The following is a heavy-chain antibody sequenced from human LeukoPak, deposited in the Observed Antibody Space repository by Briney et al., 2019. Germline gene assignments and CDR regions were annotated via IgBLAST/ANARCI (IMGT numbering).Heavy chain of an antibody. D-gene: IGHD6-19*01. CDR3: ARCGSGWYKGYYGMDV. CDR1: GGSISSSNW. J-gene: IGHJ6*02. Sequence: SETLSLTCAVSGGSISSSNWWSWVRQPPGKGLEWIGEIYHSGSTNYNPSLKSRVTISVDKSKNQFSLKLSSVTAADTAVYYCARCGSGWYKGYYGMDVWGQGTLVTVSS. V-gene: IGHV4-4*02. CDR2: IYHSGST.